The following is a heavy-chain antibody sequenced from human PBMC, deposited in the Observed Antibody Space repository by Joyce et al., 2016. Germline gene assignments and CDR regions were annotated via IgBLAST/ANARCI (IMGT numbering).Heavy chain of an antibody. CDR2: SNGGDGNT. J-gene: IGHJ5*02. D-gene: IGHD3-22*01. V-gene: IGHV1-3*01. Sequence: QVQLVQSAADVKKPGASVRISCEASGYNFTRYAIHWMRQAPGHTFEWMGWSNGGDGNTTYSQKFQGRVIITRETAASTAYMELSSLTSEDTALYYCARAPREVVGATNHWFDPWGQGTLVIVSS. CDR3: ARAPREVVGATNHWFDP. CDR1: GYNFTRYA.